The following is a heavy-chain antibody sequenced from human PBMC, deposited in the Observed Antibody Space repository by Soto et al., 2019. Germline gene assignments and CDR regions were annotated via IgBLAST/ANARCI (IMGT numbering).Heavy chain of an antibody. V-gene: IGHV1-69*02. J-gene: IGHJ4*02. CDR2: IIPILGIA. D-gene: IGHD4-17*01. CDR1: GGTFNSDT. CDR3: ARTDGDYVPDY. Sequence: QVQLVQSGAEVKKPGSSVKVSCKASGGTFNSDTISWVRQAPRQGLEWMGRIIPILGIANYAQKFQGRVTITADKSTSTAYMDLSSLRSEYTAVYYCARTDGDYVPDYWGQGTLVTVSS.